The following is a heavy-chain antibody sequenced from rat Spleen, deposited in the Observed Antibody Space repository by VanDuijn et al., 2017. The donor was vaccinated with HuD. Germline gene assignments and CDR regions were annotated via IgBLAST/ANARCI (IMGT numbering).Heavy chain of an antibody. J-gene: IGHJ2*01. CDR2: IWGNGNT. Sequence: QVQLKESGPGLVQPSQTLSLTCTVSGFSLSNYGVIGVRQPPGKGLEWMGVIWGNGNTNYDLGLKSRLSINRDTSKSQVFLKMNNLQTEDSAIYFCARSDTLAAMGHYWGQGVMVTVSS. CDR3: ARSDTLAAMGHY. V-gene: IGHV2-13*01. CDR1: GFSLSNYG. D-gene: IGHD1-2*01.